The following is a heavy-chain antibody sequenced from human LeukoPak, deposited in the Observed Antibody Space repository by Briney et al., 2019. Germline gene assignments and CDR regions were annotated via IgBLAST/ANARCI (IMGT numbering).Heavy chain of an antibody. CDR1: GGSISSYY. V-gene: IGHV4-59*01. J-gene: IGHJ6*03. CDR3: ARELISAPYYYYYGDG. Sequence: ASETLSLTCTVSGGSISSYYWSWIRDPPGKGLEWIGHIYYSGSTKYNPSFKSRVTISVDTSKNQFSLKLSSVTAADTDVYYCARELISAPYYYYYGDGWVKGTTLSVSS. D-gene: IGHD6-19*01. CDR2: IYYSGST.